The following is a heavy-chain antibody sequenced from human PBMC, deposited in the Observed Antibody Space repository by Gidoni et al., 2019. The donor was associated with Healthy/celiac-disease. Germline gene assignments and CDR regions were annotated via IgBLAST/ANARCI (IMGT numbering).Heavy chain of an antibody. J-gene: IGHJ4*02. V-gene: IGHV1-8*01. CDR3: ARGGSLAVAGTGFDY. CDR1: GYTFTSYD. D-gene: IGHD6-19*01. CDR2: MNHNSGNT. Sequence: QVQQVQSGVEVKKPGALVKVSCQAFGYTFTSYDINRVRQATGQGVEWMGWMNHNSGNTGYAQKFQGRVTMTRNTSISTAYMELSSMRSEDTAVYYCARGGSLAVAGTGFDYWGQGTLVTVSS.